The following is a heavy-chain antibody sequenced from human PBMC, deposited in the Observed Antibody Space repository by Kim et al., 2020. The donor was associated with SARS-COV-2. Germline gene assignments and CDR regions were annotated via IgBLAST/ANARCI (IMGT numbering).Heavy chain of an antibody. V-gene: IGHV3-21*01. Sequence: YADSVKGRFTISRDNAKNSLYLQMNSLRAEDTAVYYCARDHYYGSGSIDYWGQGTLVTVSS. D-gene: IGHD3-10*01. J-gene: IGHJ4*02. CDR3: ARDHYYGSGSIDY.